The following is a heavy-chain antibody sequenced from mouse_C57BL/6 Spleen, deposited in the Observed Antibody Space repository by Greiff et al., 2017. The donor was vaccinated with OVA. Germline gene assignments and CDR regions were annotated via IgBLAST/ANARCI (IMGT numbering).Heavy chain of an antibody. CDR2: ISDGGSYT. CDR3: ARVDGTYYFDY. Sequence: EVKVVESGGGLVKPGGSLKLSCAASGFTFSSYAMSWVRQTPEKRLEWVATISDGGSYTYYPDNVKGRFTISRDNAKNNLYLQMSHLKSEDTAMYYCARVDGTYYFDYWGQGTTLTVSS. V-gene: IGHV5-4*03. D-gene: IGHD2-3*01. J-gene: IGHJ2*01. CDR1: GFTFSSYA.